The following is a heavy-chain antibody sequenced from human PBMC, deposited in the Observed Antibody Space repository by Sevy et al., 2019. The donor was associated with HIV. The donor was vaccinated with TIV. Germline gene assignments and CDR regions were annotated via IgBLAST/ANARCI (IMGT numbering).Heavy chain of an antibody. CDR2: MYSGGSP. Sequence: GGSLRLSCAASGFSISNNYTAWVRQAPGKGLEWVSVMYSGGSPYYPESVKGRFALSRDMSKNTDYLQMNSLRAEDTAVYYCARGYCGGGSCTAFDPWGQGTLVTVSS. J-gene: IGHJ5*02. CDR1: GFSISNNY. V-gene: IGHV3-53*01. D-gene: IGHD2-15*01. CDR3: ARGYCGGGSCTAFDP.